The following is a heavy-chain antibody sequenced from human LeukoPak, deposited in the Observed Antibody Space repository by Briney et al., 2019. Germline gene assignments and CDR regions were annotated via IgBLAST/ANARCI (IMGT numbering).Heavy chain of an antibody. CDR3: ATPAHHYVWGSYRPFDP. Sequence: ASVKVSCKVSGYTLTELSMHWVRQAPGKGLEWMGGFDPEDGETIYAQKFQGRVTMTEDTSTDTAYMELSSLRSEDTAVYYCATPAHHYVWGSYRPFDPWGQGTLVTVSS. D-gene: IGHD3-16*02. CDR2: FDPEDGET. J-gene: IGHJ5*02. CDR1: GYTLTELS. V-gene: IGHV1-24*01.